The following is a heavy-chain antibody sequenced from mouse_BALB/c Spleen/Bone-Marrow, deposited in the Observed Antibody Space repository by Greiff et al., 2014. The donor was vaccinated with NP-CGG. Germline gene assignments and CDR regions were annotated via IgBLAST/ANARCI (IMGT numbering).Heavy chain of an antibody. D-gene: IGHD4-1*01. Sequence: VKLQESGPQLVRPGASVKISCKASGYSFTSYWMHWVKQRPGQGLEWIGMIDPSDSETRLNQKFKDKATLTVDKSSSTAYMQLSSPTSEDSAVYYCARAWDEGSYAMDYWGQGTSVTVSS. CDR2: IDPSDSET. V-gene: IGHV1S126*01. J-gene: IGHJ4*01. CDR3: ARAWDEGSYAMDY. CDR1: GYSFTSYW.